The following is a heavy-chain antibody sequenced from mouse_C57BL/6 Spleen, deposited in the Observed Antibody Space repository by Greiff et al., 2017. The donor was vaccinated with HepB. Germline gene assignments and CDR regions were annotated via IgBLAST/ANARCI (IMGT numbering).Heavy chain of an antibody. Sequence: DVQLVESGGGLVKPGGSLKLSCAASGFTFSSYAMSWVRQTPEKRLEWVATISDGGSYTYYPDNVKGRFTISRDNAKNNLYLQMSHLKSEDTAMYYCARDPYFPFAYWGQGTLVTVSA. J-gene: IGHJ3*01. CDR1: GFTFSSYA. CDR2: ISDGGSYT. CDR3: ARDPYFPFAY. D-gene: IGHD2-10*01. V-gene: IGHV5-4*01.